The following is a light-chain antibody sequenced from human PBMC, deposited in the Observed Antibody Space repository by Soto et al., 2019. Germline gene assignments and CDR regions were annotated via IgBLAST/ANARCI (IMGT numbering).Light chain of an antibody. Sequence: QSALTQPRSVSGSPRQSVTISCTGASGDIGGYNYVSWYQHHPGKAPKLIIFDVNKRPSGVPDRFSGSKSGNTASLTISGLQPEDEADYYCCSYAGSSLVFGGGTKLTVL. CDR2: DVN. CDR3: CSYAGSSLV. CDR1: SGDIGGYNY. V-gene: IGLV2-11*01. J-gene: IGLJ2*01.